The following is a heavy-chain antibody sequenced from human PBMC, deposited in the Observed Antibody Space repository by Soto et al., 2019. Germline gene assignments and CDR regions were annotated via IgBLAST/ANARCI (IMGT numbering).Heavy chain of an antibody. CDR1: QFPFDVYS. CDR2: IRHTTSAT. Sequence: GGSLRLSCVASQFPFDVYSMHWVRQAPGKGLEWVSYIRHTTSATFYADAVKGRFTISRDNRKNSLFLQMNSLRDDDTGVYFCARDRGSSGMFELDVWGPGTMVTVSS. V-gene: IGHV3-48*02. D-gene: IGHD6-19*01. J-gene: IGHJ3*01. CDR3: ARDRGSSGMFELDV.